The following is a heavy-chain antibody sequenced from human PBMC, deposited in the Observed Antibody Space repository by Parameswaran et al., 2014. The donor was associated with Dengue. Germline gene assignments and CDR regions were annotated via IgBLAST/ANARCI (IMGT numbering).Heavy chain of an antibody. J-gene: IGHJ4*02. CDR2: ISGSGGST. Sequence: VRQAPGKGLEWVSAISGSGGSTYYADSVKGRFTISRDNSKNTLYLQMNSLRAEDTAVYYCASYYYDSSFDYWGQGTLVTVSS. D-gene: IGHD3-22*01. CDR3: ASYYYDSSFDY. V-gene: IGHV3-23*01.